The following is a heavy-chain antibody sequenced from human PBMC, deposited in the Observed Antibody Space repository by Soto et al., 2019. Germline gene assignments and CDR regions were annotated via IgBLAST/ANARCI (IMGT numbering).Heavy chain of an antibody. J-gene: IGHJ6*02. CDR3: SRSQDIVVVPAAISDYYYGMDV. V-gene: IGHV1-69*01. CDR1: GGTFSSYA. D-gene: IGHD2-2*02. CDR2: IIPIFGTA. Sequence: QVQLVQSGAEVKKPGSSVKVSCKASGGTFSSYAISWVRQAPGQGLEWMGVIIPIFGTANYAQKFQGRVTIPADESTSTDYLELSSLRSEDTAVYYCSRSQDIVVVPAAISDYYYGMDVWGQVTTVTVSS.